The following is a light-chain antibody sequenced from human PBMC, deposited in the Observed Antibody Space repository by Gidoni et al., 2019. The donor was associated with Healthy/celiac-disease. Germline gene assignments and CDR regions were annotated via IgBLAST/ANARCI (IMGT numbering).Light chain of an antibody. Sequence: DIVMTQSHDSLAGSLGERATINCKSSQSVLYSYNNKNYLAWYQQKPGQPPKLLIYWASTRESGVPDRCIGSGSGTDCSLPISSLQAEDVSVYYCQQYYSTPFSLTFGGGTKVEIK. CDR3: QQYYSTPFSLT. J-gene: IGKJ4*01. CDR1: QSVLYSYNNKNY. CDR2: WAS. V-gene: IGKV4-1*01.